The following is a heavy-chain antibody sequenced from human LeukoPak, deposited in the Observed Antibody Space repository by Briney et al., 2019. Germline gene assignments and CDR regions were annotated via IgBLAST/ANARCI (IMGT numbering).Heavy chain of an antibody. CDR1: GGTFSSYA. V-gene: IGHV1-69*13. D-gene: IGHD3-22*01. J-gene: IGHJ6*02. Sequence: ASVKVSCKASGGTFSSYAISWVRQAPGQGLEWMGGIIPIFGTANYAQKFQGRVTITADESTSTAYMELSSLRSEDTAVYYCARGGGDYYDSSGYYAYYGMDVWGQGTTVTVS. CDR3: ARGGGDYYDSSGYYAYYGMDV. CDR2: IIPIFGTA.